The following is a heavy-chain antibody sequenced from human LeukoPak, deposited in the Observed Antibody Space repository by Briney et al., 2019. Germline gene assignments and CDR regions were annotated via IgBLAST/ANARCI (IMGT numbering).Heavy chain of an antibody. D-gene: IGHD5-24*01. CDR3: AKGDDIGKHPTRAYYFDT. V-gene: IGHV3-23*01. Sequence: GGSLRLSCAASGFTFSRHAMSWVRQAPGKGLEWVSTTGLNSVNTLCAESVQGRFSISRDNSKNTLDLQMDNLRVDDTAVYYCAKGDDIGKHPTRAYYFDTWGQGALVTVSS. CDR2: TGLNSVNT. CDR1: GFTFSRHA. J-gene: IGHJ4*02.